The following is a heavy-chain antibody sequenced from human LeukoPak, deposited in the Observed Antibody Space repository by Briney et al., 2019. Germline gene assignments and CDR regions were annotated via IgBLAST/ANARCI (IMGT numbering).Heavy chain of an antibody. Sequence: GESLKISCQGSGYSFTTFWIGWVRQMPGEGLEWMGIIYPDDSHTTYSPSFQGRVTISVDKSITTAYLQWSSLRASDTAMYYCARHRYDKYCSTNGCPGAFDIWGQGTTVTVSS. V-gene: IGHV5-51*01. CDR2: IYPDDSHT. CDR3: ARHRYDKYCSTNGCPGAFDI. CDR1: GYSFTTFW. J-gene: IGHJ3*02. D-gene: IGHD2-2*01.